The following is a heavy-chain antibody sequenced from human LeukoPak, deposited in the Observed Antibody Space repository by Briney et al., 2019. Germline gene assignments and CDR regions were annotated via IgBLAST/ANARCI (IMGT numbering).Heavy chain of an antibody. J-gene: IGHJ4*02. CDR2: ISGSGGST. D-gene: IGHD2-15*01. Sequence: GGSLRLSCAASGFTFSSYAMSWVRQAPGKGLEWVSAISGSGGSTYYADSAKGRFTISRDNSENTLYLQMNSLRAEDTAVYYCAKVRWPHFDYWGQGTLVTVSS. CDR3: AKVRWPHFDY. V-gene: IGHV3-23*01. CDR1: GFTFSSYA.